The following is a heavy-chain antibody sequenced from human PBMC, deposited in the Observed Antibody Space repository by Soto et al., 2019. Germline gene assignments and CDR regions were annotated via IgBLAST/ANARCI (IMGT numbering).Heavy chain of an antibody. Sequence: QVQLVQSGAEVKKPGASVKVSCKASCYTFTSYGISWVRQAPGQGLEWMGWISAYNGNTNYAQKIQSRVTITTDTSTSPVYMERRSLRSYNTAVYYCARAVGYYYGMHVWGQGNMVTDSS. V-gene: IGHV1-18*01. CDR2: ISAYNGNT. CDR1: CYTFTSYG. D-gene: IGHD6-19*01. CDR3: ARAVGYYYGMHV. J-gene: IGHJ6*01.